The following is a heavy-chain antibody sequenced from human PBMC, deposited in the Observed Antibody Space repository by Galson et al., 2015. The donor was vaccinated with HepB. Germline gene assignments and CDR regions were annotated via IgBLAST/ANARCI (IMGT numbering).Heavy chain of an antibody. J-gene: IGHJ4*02. CDR3: TRDGFTMILLDY. D-gene: IGHD3-22*01. V-gene: IGHV3-49*03. Sequence: SLRLSCAASGFTFGDYATSWFRQAPGKGLEWVGFIRSKAYGGTTEYAASVKGRFTISRDDSKSIAYLQMNSLKTEDTAVYYCTRDGFTMILLDYWGQGALVTVSS. CDR2: IRSKAYGGTT. CDR1: GFTFGDYA.